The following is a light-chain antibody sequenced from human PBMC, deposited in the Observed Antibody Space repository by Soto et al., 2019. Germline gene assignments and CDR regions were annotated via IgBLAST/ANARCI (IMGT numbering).Light chain of an antibody. CDR1: QSISNN. J-gene: IGKJ2*01. CDR2: VAS. CDR3: QQTFSPPYT. V-gene: IGKV1-39*01. Sequence: DIQMTQSLSSLSASVGDRGSITCRASQSISNNLSWYQQKPGKAPKFLIYVASTLQRGVPSRFSGSGSGTDFTLTISRLQPEDFATYYCQQTFSPPYTFGQGTKLEIK.